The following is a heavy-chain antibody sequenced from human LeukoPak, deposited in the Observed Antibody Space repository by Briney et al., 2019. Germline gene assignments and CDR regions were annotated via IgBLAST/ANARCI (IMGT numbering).Heavy chain of an antibody. CDR3: ARSYGPLHPFDY. CDR1: GYTFTSYD. Sequence: GASVKVSCKASGYTFTSYDINWVRQATGQGLEWMGWMNPNSGNTGYAQRFQGRVTMTRNTSISTAYMELSSLRSEDTAVYYCARSYGPLHPFDYWGQGTLVTVSS. CDR2: MNPNSGNT. D-gene: IGHD3-10*01. V-gene: IGHV1-8*01. J-gene: IGHJ4*02.